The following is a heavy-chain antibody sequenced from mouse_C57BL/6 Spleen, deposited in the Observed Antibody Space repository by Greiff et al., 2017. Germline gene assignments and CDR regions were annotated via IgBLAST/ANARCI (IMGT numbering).Heavy chain of an antibody. CDR2: LNPGSGGP. J-gene: IGHJ3*01. CDR3: ASDGPAWFAY. V-gene: IGHV1-54*01. Sequence: QVQLQQSGAELVRPGTSVKVSCKASGYAFTNYLIEWVKQRPGQGLEWIGVLNPGSGGPNYNEKFKGKATLTADKSSSTAYMQLSSLTSEDSAVYFWASDGPAWFAYWGQGTLVTVSA. CDR1: GYAFTNYL. D-gene: IGHD2-3*01.